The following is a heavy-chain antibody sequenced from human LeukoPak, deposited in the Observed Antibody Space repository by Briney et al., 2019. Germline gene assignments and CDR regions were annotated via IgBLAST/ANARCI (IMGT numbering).Heavy chain of an antibody. J-gene: IGHJ4*02. CDR2: ISWDGGTR. D-gene: IGHD5-24*01. Sequence: GGSLRLSCAASGFTFDDYTMRWVRQAPGKGLEWVSRISWDGGTRYYADSVKGRFTISGDNSKNSLYLQMNSLRTEDTALYYCAKEGEEMAAFDYWGQGTLVTVSS. V-gene: IGHV3-43*01. CDR1: GFTFDDYT. CDR3: AKEGEEMAAFDY.